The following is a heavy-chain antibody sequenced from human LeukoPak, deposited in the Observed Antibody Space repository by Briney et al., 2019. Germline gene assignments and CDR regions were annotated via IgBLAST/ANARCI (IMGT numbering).Heavy chain of an antibody. CDR2: IYYSGST. CDR3: ARDDFWSGYPH. J-gene: IGHJ4*02. Sequence: PSETLSLTCTVSGGSISSGGEGWTWIRQHPGKGLEWIGYIYYSGSTYYNPSLNSRVTISVDTSKNQFSLKLSSVTAADTAVYYCARDDFWSGYPHWGQGTLVTVSS. V-gene: IGHV4-31*03. CDR1: GGSISSGGEG. D-gene: IGHD3-3*01.